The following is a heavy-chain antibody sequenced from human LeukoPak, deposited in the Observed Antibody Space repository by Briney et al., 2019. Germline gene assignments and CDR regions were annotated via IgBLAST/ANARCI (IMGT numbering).Heavy chain of an antibody. D-gene: IGHD3-22*01. Sequence: GVSVKVSCKASGGTFSSYAISWVRQAPGQGLEWMGGIIPIFGTANYAQKFQGRVTITTDESTSTAYMELSSLRSEDTAVYYCAMNYYSSSGRRGYFDYWGQGTLVTVSS. CDR3: AMNYYSSSGRRGYFDY. V-gene: IGHV1-69*05. J-gene: IGHJ4*02. CDR1: GGTFSSYA. CDR2: IIPIFGTA.